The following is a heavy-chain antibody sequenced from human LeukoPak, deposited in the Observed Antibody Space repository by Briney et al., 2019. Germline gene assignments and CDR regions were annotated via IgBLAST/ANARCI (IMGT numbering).Heavy chain of an antibody. Sequence: GGSLRLSCAASGFTFSDNLMHWVRQAPGKGLEWVAVISCDGTNTYSAASMKGRFTISRDNSKNTLFLQMNNLRAEDTALYYCVRESDSRSASGSPDHWGQGTLVTASS. J-gene: IGHJ4*02. CDR2: ISCDGTNT. CDR3: VRESDSRSASGSPDH. D-gene: IGHD3-10*01. V-gene: IGHV3-30-3*01. CDR1: GFTFSDNL.